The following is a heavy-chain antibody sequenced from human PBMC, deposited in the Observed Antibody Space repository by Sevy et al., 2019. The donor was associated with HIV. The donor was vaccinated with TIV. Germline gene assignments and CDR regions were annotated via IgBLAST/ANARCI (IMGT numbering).Heavy chain of an antibody. CDR2: ISYDGSNK. CDR3: ARDILLWFGELLFLFDY. V-gene: IGHV3-30-3*01. J-gene: IGHJ4*02. CDR1: GFTFSSYA. Sequence: GGSLRLSCAASGFTFSSYAMHWVRQTPGKGLEWVAVISYDGSNKYYADSVKGRFTISRDNSKNTLYLQMNSLRAEDTAVYYCARDILLWFGELLFLFDYWGQGTLVTVSS. D-gene: IGHD3-10*01.